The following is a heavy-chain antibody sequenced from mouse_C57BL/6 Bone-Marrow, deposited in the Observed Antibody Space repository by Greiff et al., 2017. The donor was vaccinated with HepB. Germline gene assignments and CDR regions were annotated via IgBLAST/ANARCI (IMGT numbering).Heavy chain of an antibody. CDR3: TRADYPWFAY. CDR1: GFTFSSYA. V-gene: IGHV5-9-1*02. J-gene: IGHJ3*01. CDR2: ISSGGDYI. D-gene: IGHD2-4*01. Sequence: DVQLVESGEGLVKPGGSLKLSCAASGFTFSSYAMSWVRQTPEKRLEWVAYISSGGDYISYADTVKGRFTISRDNARNTLYLQMSSLKSEDTAMYYCTRADYPWFAYWGQGTLVTVSA.